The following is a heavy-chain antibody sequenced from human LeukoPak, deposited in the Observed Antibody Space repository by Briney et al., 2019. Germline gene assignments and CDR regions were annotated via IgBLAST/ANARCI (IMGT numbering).Heavy chain of an antibody. Sequence: SETLSLTCTVSGGSISSYYWSWIRQPPGKGLEWIGYIYYSGSTNYNPSLKSRVTISVDTSKNQFSLKLSSVTAADTAVYYCARDNTMTLWYFDLWGRGTLVTVSS. D-gene: IGHD3-22*01. CDR1: GGSISSYY. CDR3: ARDNTMTLWYFDL. V-gene: IGHV4-59*01. J-gene: IGHJ2*01. CDR2: IYYSGST.